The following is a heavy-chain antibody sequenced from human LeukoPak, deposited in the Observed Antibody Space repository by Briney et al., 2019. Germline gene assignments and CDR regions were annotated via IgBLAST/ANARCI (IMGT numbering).Heavy chain of an antibody. D-gene: IGHD2-21*01. V-gene: IGHV1-2*02. CDR2: INPNSGGT. CDR1: GYTFTGYY. Sequence: ASVKVSCKASGYTFTGYYMHWVRQAPGQGLEWMGWINPNSGGTNYAQKFQGRVTMTRDTSISTAYMELSRLRSDDTAVYYCARGDASTYCGGDCYGGAFDIWGQGTMVTISS. J-gene: IGHJ3*02. CDR3: ARGDASTYCGGDCYGGAFDI.